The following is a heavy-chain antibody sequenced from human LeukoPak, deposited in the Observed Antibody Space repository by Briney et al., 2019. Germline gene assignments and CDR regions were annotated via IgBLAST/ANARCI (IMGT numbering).Heavy chain of an antibody. D-gene: IGHD2-15*01. CDR3: AKMKGQPPPKYSMDV. J-gene: IGHJ6*01. V-gene: IGHV3-23*01. Sequence: GGSLRLSCAASGVTFSGFAMSCVRRTPGKGLEWVSAISSTGNTTLYAASVKGQSTISRNNSKTTLYRERNSVRAEDPARYYWAKMKGQPPPKYSMDVWGQETTLTVSS. CDR2: ISSTGNTT. CDR1: GVTFSGFA.